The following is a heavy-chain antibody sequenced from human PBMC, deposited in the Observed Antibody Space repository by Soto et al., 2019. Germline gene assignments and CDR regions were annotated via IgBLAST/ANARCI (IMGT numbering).Heavy chain of an antibody. V-gene: IGHV4-34*01. J-gene: IGHJ5*02. CDR2: INHSGST. CDR1: GGSFSGYY. CDR3: ARVRYDSSGYYAYNWFDP. Sequence: KPSETLSLTCAVYGGSFSGYYWSWIRQPPGKGLEWIGEINHSGSTNYNPSLKSRVTISVDTSKNQFSLKLSSVTAADTAVYYCARVRYDSSGYYAYNWFDPWGQGTLVTV. D-gene: IGHD3-22*01.